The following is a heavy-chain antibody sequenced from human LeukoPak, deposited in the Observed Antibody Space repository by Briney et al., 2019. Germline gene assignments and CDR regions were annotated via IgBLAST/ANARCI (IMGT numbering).Heavy chain of an antibody. Sequence: PSETLSLTCTVSGGSINSHYWSWIRQPPGKGLEWIGDIYYKGNTNYNPSLKSRVTISVDTSKNHLSLKLTSVLDADTAIYYCVRRDNTGWNYFDYWGQGILVTVSS. CDR3: VRRDNTGWNYFDY. CDR2: IYYKGNT. CDR1: GGSINSHY. J-gene: IGHJ4*02. V-gene: IGHV4-59*08. D-gene: IGHD6-19*01.